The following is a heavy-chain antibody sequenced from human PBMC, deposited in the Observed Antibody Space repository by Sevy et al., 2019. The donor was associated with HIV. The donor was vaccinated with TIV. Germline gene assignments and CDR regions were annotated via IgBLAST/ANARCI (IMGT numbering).Heavy chain of an antibody. D-gene: IGHD6-19*01. CDR1: GFTFSSYG. J-gene: IGHJ4*02. Sequence: GGSLRLSCAASGFTFSSYGMHWVRQAPGKGLEWVAVISYDGSNKYYADSVKGRLTISRDNSQNTLYLQMNSRRGEDTAVYYCAKGGWSIAVAGWYYFDYWGQGTLVTVSS. CDR3: AKGGWSIAVAGWYYFDY. CDR2: ISYDGSNK. V-gene: IGHV3-30*18.